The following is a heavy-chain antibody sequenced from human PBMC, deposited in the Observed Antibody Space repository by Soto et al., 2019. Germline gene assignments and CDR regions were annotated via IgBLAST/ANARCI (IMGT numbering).Heavy chain of an antibody. CDR2: ISNRGSDT. Sequence: PGGSLRLSCAGSGFTFINYAMTWVRQAPGKGLEWVSSISNRGSDTYYVDSVKGRFTISRDNSKNTLYLQMNSLRAEDTAVYYCAKDTYSSSWYFWGQGTQVTVSS. J-gene: IGHJ1*01. CDR1: GFTFINYA. D-gene: IGHD6-13*01. V-gene: IGHV3-23*01. CDR3: AKDTYSSSWYF.